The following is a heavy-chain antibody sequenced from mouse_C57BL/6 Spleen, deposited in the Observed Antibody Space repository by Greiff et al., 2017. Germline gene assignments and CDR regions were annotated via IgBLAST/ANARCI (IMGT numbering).Heavy chain of an antibody. CDR2: IYPRSGNT. Sequence: VQLQLSGAELARPGASVKLSCKASGYTFTSYGISWVKQRTGQGLEWIGEIYPRSGNTYYNEKFKGKATLTADKSSSTAYMELRSLTSEDSAVYFCARWGNWDGNPFDYWGQGTTLTVSS. CDR1: GYTFTSYG. J-gene: IGHJ2*01. D-gene: IGHD2-1*01. V-gene: IGHV1-81*01. CDR3: ARWGNWDGNPFDY.